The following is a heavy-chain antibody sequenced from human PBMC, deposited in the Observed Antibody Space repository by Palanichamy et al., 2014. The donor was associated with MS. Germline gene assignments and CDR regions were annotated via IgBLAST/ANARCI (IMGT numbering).Heavy chain of an antibody. CDR2: ISGSGDNT. V-gene: IGHV3-23*01. Sequence: EVQLLESGGGLVQPGGSLRLSCAASGFTFSSYAMSWVRQAPGKRLEWVSTISGSGDNTYYADSVKGRFTISRDNSKNTLYLQMNSLRAEDTAVYYCAKDRSVPPRVYFDYWGQGTLVTVSS. CDR1: GFTFSSYA. CDR3: AKDRSVPPRVYFDY. J-gene: IGHJ4*02. D-gene: IGHD2-2*01.